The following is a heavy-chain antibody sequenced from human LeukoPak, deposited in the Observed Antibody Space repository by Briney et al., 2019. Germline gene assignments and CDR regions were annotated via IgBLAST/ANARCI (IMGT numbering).Heavy chain of an antibody. D-gene: IGHD3-10*01. Sequence: ASVKVSCKVSGYTLTELSMHWVRQAPGQGLEWMGIINPSGGSTSYAQKFQGRVTMTRDTSTSTVYMELSSLRSEDTAVYYCARDATGSNYGSGSYPRVLDYYFDYWGQGTLVTVSS. CDR1: GYTLTELS. CDR3: ARDATGSNYGSGSYPRVLDYYFDY. CDR2: INPSGGST. V-gene: IGHV1-46*01. J-gene: IGHJ4*02.